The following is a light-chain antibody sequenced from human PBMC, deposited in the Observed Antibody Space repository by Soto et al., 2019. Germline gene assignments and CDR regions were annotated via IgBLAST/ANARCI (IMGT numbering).Light chain of an antibody. Sequence: DIQMTQSPSYVYASVGDTVTFTCRASEDVSRWLGWYQQKPGRAPSLLIFGATSLQDGVPSRFSATESGTHFTLTISGVQPDDFATYFCQRANVFPRSVGEGTKLDFK. J-gene: IGKJ2*01. CDR3: QRANVFPRS. CDR1: EDVSRW. V-gene: IGKV1D-12*01. CDR2: GAT.